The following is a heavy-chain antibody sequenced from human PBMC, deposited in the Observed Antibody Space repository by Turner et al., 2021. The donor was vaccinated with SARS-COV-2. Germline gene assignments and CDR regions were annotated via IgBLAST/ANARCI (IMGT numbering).Heavy chain of an antibody. V-gene: IGHV3-30-3*01. J-gene: IGHJ5*02. CDR1: AYPFSSYS. CDR3: ARARNYSSSWYGVDVPFDP. CDR2: ISYDGSYK. D-gene: IGHD6-13*01. Sequence: QVQLVASGGGVVQPGRSMRLSCAASAYPFSSYSMHWVRQAPGKGLEWVAVISYDGSYKYYADSVKGRFTISRDNSKNTLYLQMNSLRAEDTAVYYCARARNYSSSWYGVDVPFDPWGQGTLVTVSS.